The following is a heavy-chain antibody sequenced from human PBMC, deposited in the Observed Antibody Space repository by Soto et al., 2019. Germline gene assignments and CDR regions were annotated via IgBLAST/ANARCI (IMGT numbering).Heavy chain of an antibody. J-gene: IGHJ4*02. D-gene: IGHD3-10*01. CDR2: ISGLDGKT. CDR1: GYTFHNHG. CDR3: ARDFYPRAYYFDY. Sequence: ASVKVSCKASGYTFHNHGISWVRQAPGQGLEWLGWISGLDGKTKYAQRLQGRVTMTAETSTSTAYMELRSLRSDDTAVYYCARDFYPRAYYFDYWGQGTLVTVSS. V-gene: IGHV1-18*04.